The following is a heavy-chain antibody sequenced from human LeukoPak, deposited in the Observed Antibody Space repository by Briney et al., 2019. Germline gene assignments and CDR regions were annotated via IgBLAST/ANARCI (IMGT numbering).Heavy chain of an antibody. V-gene: IGHV4-61*02. J-gene: IGHJ4*02. Sequence: SEALSLTCTVSGGSISSGSYYWSWIRQPAGKGLEWIGRIYTSGSTNYNPSLKSRVTISVDTSKNQFSLKLSSVTAADTAVYYCARDGGYSYGYLYWGQGTLVTVSS. D-gene: IGHD5-18*01. CDR3: ARDGGYSYGYLY. CDR2: IYTSGST. CDR1: GGSISSGSYY.